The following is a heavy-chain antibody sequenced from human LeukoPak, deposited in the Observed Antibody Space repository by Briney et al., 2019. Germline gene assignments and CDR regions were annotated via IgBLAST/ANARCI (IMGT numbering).Heavy chain of an antibody. Sequence: GSLRLSCAASGFTFSSYEMHWVRQPPGKGLEWIGSIYYSGSTYYNPSLKSRVTISVDTSKNQFSLKLSSVTAADTAVYYCARDGLVATGDDYWGQGTLVTVSS. D-gene: IGHD5-12*01. J-gene: IGHJ4*02. V-gene: IGHV4-39*07. CDR2: IYYSGST. CDR1: GFTFSSYE. CDR3: ARDGLVATGDDY.